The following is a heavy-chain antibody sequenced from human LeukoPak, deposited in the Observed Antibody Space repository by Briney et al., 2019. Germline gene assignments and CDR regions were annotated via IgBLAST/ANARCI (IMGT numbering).Heavy chain of an antibody. Sequence: KTGASLRLSCAASGFTFSSYAMSWVRQAPGKGLEWVSSISSSSYIYYADSVKGRFTISRDNAKNSLYLQMNSLRAEDTAVYYCARGSGYSSGWYYFDYWGQGTLVTVSS. V-gene: IGHV3-21*01. J-gene: IGHJ4*02. CDR3: ARGSGYSSGWYYFDY. D-gene: IGHD6-19*01. CDR1: GFTFSSYA. CDR2: ISSSSYI.